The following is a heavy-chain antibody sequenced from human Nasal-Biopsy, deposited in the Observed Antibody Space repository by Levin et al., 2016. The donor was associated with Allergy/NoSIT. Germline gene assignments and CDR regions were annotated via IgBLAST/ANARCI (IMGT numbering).Heavy chain of an antibody. D-gene: IGHD1-1*01. CDR3: ARGRPHWITTTPSPFRY. Sequence: SETLSLTCAVYGEDFRGYFWTWIRQPPGKGLEWIGEINHLGGTNYSPSLKSRVTISIDTFKNQFSLKLISVTAADTAVYFCARGRPHWITTTPSPFRYWGQGTQVTVAS. J-gene: IGHJ4*02. V-gene: IGHV4-34*01. CDR2: INHLGGT. CDR1: GEDFRGYF.